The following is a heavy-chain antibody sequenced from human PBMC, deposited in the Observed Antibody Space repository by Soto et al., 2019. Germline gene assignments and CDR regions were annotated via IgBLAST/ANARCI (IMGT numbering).Heavy chain of an antibody. CDR2: ISAYNGNT. J-gene: IGHJ5*02. V-gene: IGHV1-18*01. CDR1: GYTFTSYG. D-gene: IGHD1-7*01. Sequence: QVQLVQSGAEVKKPGASVMVSCKASGYTFTSYGISWARQAPGQGLELMGWISAYNGNTNYAQKLQGRVTMTTDTSTSTAYMELRSLRSDDTAVYYCARDRGYNWNYGWFDPWGQGTLVTVSS. CDR3: ARDRGYNWNYGWFDP.